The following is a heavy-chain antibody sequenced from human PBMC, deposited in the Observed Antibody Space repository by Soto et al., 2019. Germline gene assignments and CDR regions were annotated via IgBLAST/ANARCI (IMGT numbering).Heavy chain of an antibody. CDR1: GYTFTIYC. D-gene: IGHD4-17*01. J-gene: IGHJ4*02. Sequence: PGESLKISCQVSGYTFTIYCIGWVRQMPGKGLEWMGIIYPSDSDTRYSPSFQGQVTISADQSINTAYLQWDSLKASDTAIYYCARPANTVADHFDLWGQGTPVTVST. V-gene: IGHV5-51*01. CDR2: IYPSDSDT. CDR3: ARPANTVADHFDL.